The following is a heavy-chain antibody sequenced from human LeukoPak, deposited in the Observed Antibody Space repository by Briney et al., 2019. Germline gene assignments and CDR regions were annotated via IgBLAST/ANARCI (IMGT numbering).Heavy chain of an antibody. D-gene: IGHD6-19*01. CDR3: ARGHPRPRVIAVAGNFDS. J-gene: IGHJ4*02. Sequence: GGSLRLSCAASRFTFSSYAMHWVRQAPGKGLHWVGAISYDGTNKYYADSVKGRFTISRDNSKNTLYLQMNSLRADDTAVFYCARGHPRPRVIAVAGNFDSWGQGTLVTVSS. CDR1: RFTFSSYA. CDR2: ISYDGTNK. V-gene: IGHV3-30-3*01.